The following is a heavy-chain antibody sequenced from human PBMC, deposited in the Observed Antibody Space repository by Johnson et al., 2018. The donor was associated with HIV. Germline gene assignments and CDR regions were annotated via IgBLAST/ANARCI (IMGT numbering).Heavy chain of an antibody. Sequence: QVQLVESGGGVVQPGRSLRLSCAASGFTFSSYGMHWVRQAPGKGLEWVAVISYDGSNKYYADSVKGRFTISRDNAKNTLYLQMHSLRAEDTAVYYCASGYGDYPPREAFDIWGQGTMVTVSS. CDR1: GFTFSSYG. J-gene: IGHJ3*02. V-gene: IGHV3-30*03. CDR2: ISYDGSNK. D-gene: IGHD4-17*01. CDR3: ASGYGDYPPREAFDI.